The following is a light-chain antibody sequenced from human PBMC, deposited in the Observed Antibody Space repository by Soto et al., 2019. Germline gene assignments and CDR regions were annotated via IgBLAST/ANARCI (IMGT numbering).Light chain of an antibody. Sequence: DIQMTQSPSTLSSSVGDRVTITCRASQSISTWLAWYQQKPGRAPKLLIYDSSSLESGVPSRFSGSGSGTDFTLTISGLQPDDFATYYCQQYHTFSIAFGQGTRLEI. CDR2: DSS. CDR1: QSISTW. CDR3: QQYHTFSIA. J-gene: IGKJ5*01. V-gene: IGKV1-5*01.